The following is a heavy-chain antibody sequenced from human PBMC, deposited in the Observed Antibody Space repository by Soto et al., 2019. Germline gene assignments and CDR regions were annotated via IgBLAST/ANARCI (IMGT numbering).Heavy chain of an antibody. V-gene: IGHV4-4*03. Sequence: PPETLSLTCAVSGGSITSSNWWSWLRQPPGKGLECIAEIYHTGSTNYSPSLKSRVTISIDKSKNQFSLKLTSATAADTAVYYCARYCISTNCYGLGAFDIWGQGTMVTVSS. D-gene: IGHD2-2*01. CDR1: GGSITSSNW. CDR3: ARYCISTNCYGLGAFDI. CDR2: IYHTGST. J-gene: IGHJ3*02.